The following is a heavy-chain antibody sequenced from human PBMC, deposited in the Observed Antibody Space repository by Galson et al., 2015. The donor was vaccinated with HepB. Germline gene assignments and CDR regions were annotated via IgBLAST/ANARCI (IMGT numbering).Heavy chain of an antibody. J-gene: IGHJ4*02. CDR2: INTNTGNP. V-gene: IGHV7-4-1*02. D-gene: IGHD2-15*01. CDR1: GYTFTSYA. Sequence: SVKVSCKASGYTFTSYAMNWVRQAPGQGLEWMGWINTNTGNPTYAQGFTGRFVFSLDTSVSTAYLQISSLKAEDTAVYYCARTGCSGGSCRPDYWGQGTLVTVSS. CDR3: ARTGCSGGSCRPDY.